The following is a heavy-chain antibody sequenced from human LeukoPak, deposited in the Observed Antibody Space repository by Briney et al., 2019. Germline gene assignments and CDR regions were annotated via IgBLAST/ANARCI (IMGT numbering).Heavy chain of an antibody. CDR3: ARLRLPAAISGYYFDY. D-gene: IGHD2-2*02. V-gene: IGHV4-30-4*08. CDR1: GGSISSGGYY. CDR2: IYYSGST. J-gene: IGHJ4*02. Sequence: PSQTLSLTCTVSGGSISSGGYYWSWIRQPPGKGLEWIGYIYYSGSTYYNPSLKSRVTISVDTSKNQFSLKLSSVTAADTAVYYCARLRLPAAISGYYFDYWGQGTLVTVSS.